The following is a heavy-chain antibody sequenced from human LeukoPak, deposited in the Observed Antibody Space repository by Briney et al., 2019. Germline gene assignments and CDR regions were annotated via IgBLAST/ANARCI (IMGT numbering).Heavy chain of an antibody. D-gene: IGHD3-9*01. CDR1: GYRFTGYY. J-gene: IGHJ4*02. CDR2: INPHSGGT. CDR3: AREYYDILTGSLDY. Sequence: ASVKVSCRASGYRFTGYYIHWVRQAPGQGLEWMGWINPHSGGTKFAQKFQGRVTMTRDTSISTAYMEVSRLRSDDAAVYYCAREYYDILTGSLDYWGQGTLVTVSS. V-gene: IGHV1-2*02.